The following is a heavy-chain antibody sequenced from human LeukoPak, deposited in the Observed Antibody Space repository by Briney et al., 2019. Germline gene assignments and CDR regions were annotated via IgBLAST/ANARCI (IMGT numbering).Heavy chain of an antibody. V-gene: IGHV4-61*01. CDR2: IYYSGNA. Sequence: SETLSLTCTVSGGSVTSGSHYWSWVRQPPGRGLEWIGNIYYSGNANYDPSLKSRVTMSVDRSKNQLSLKLSSVTAADTAVYYCAGVQSQNYYAMDVWGPGTPVTVSS. CDR1: GGSVTSGSHY. J-gene: IGHJ6*02. CDR3: AGVQSQNYYAMDV.